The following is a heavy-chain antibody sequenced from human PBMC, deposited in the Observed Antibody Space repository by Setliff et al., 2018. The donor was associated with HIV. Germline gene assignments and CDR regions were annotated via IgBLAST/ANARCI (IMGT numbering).Heavy chain of an antibody. CDR3: ARDRYTWNYGKNYMDV. Sequence: SETLSLTCAVYGGSFSGYYWSWIRQPPGKGLEWIGEVNHSGSTNYNPSLKSRVTISVDTSKNQFSLKLSSVTAADTAVYYCARDRYTWNYGKNYMDVWGKGTTVTVSS. V-gene: IGHV4-34*01. D-gene: IGHD1-7*01. CDR1: GGSFSGYY. CDR2: VNHSGST. J-gene: IGHJ6*03.